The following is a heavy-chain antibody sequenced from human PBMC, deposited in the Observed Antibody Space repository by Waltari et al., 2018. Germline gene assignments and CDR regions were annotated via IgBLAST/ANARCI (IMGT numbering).Heavy chain of an antibody. Sequence: QVQLQESGVGLVKPSQSLSPTCTVPCVSLPIRTYYWSRDRQTAGEGLEWVRYIYSSAYTNYNPSLKNRVTITVDTTKTQFTLKLISVTAADTAGYYCARAPGIAVAGTLDYWGQGTLVTVSS. D-gene: IGHD6-19*01. CDR1: CVSLPIRTYY. CDR3: ARAPGIAVAGTLDY. J-gene: IGHJ4*02. CDR2: IYSSAYT. V-gene: IGHV4-61*09.